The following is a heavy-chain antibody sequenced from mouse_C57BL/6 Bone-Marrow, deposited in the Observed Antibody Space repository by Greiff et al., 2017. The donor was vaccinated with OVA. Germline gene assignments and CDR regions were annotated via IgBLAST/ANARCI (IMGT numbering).Heavy chain of an antibody. J-gene: IGHJ3*01. D-gene: IGHD1-1*01. CDR2: IHPNIVIT. CDR1: CYTFTIYL. Sequence: YLLNPFSSFNFSFNSSCYTFTIYLIHCGNQIPLQFLDCIGMIHPNIVITNYNEKFNSKATLTVDKSSSTAYMQLSSLTSEDSAVYYCAREGDYGSLFAYWGQGTLVTVSA. V-gene: IGHV1-64*01. CDR3: AREGDYGSLFAY.